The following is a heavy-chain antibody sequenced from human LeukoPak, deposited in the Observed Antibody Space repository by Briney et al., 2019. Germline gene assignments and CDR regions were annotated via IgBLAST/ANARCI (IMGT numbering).Heavy chain of an antibody. D-gene: IGHD4-17*01. Sequence: GGSLRLSCAASGFTFSSYSMNWVRQAPGKGLEWVSSISGSSSYIYYADSVKGRFTISRDNAKNSLYLQMNSLRAEDTAVYYCARGPVTTVTTPWFDPWGQGTLVTVSS. CDR2: ISGSSSYI. CDR1: GFTFSSYS. CDR3: ARGPVTTVTTPWFDP. V-gene: IGHV3-21*01. J-gene: IGHJ5*02.